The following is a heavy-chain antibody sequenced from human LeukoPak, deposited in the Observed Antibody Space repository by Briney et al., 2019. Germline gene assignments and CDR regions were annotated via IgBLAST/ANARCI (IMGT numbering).Heavy chain of an antibody. Sequence: SETLSLTCAVYGGSFSGYYSSWIRQPPGKGLEWIGEINHSGSTNYNPSLKSRVTISVDTSKNQFSLKLSSVTAADTAVYYCATGQYSSGWAFDYWGQGTLVTVSS. CDR1: GGSFSGYY. D-gene: IGHD6-19*01. V-gene: IGHV4-34*01. CDR2: INHSGST. J-gene: IGHJ4*02. CDR3: ATGQYSSGWAFDY.